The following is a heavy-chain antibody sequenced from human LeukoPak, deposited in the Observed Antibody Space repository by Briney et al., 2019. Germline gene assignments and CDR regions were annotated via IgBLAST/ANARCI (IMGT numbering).Heavy chain of an antibody. D-gene: IGHD3-22*01. CDR1: GGSFSGYY. Sequence: SETLSLTCAVYGGSFSGYYWSWIRQPPGEGLEWIGEINHSGSTNYNPTLKSRVTISADTSKNQFFLKLSSVTAADTAVYYCARESDLSHYDRTDYWGQGTLVTVSS. V-gene: IGHV4-34*01. CDR2: INHSGST. CDR3: ARESDLSHYDRTDY. J-gene: IGHJ4*02.